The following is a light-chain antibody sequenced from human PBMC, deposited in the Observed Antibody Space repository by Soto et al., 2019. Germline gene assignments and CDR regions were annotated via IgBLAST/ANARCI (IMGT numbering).Light chain of an antibody. Sequence: DIQMTQSPSSLSASVGDRVTITCRASQSISTYLNWYQHKPGKAPKLLIYAAISLQSGVPSRLSGSGSGTDFTLTISSLQPEDFATYYCQQTYATPHTFGQGTKVEF. J-gene: IGKJ2*01. CDR1: QSISTY. CDR2: AAI. V-gene: IGKV1-39*01. CDR3: QQTYATPHT.